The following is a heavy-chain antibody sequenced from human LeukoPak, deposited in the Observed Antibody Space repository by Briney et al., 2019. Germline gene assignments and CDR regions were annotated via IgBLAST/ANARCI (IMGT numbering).Heavy chain of an antibody. CDR3: ASLDIVVSYYYYYMDV. D-gene: IGHD2-2*03. CDR1: GFTFSSYW. J-gene: IGHJ6*03. Sequence: PGGSLRLSCAASGFTFSSYWMSWVRQAPGKGLEWVANIKQDGSESYYVDSVKGRFTISRDNAKNSLYLQMNSLRAEDTAVYYCASLDIVVSYYYYYMDVWGKGTTVTVSS. V-gene: IGHV3-7*01. CDR2: IKQDGSES.